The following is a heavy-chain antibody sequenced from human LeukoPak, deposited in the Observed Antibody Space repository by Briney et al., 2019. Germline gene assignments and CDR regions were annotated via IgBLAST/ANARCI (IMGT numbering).Heavy chain of an antibody. CDR2: IRSKAYGGTT. D-gene: IGHD3-10*01. Sequence: GGPLRLSCTASGFTFGDYAMSWVRQAPGKGLEWVGFIRSKAYGGTTEYAASVKGRFTISRDDSKSIAYLQMNSLKTEDTAVYYCTREGTGLWGEWFDPWGQGTLVTVSS. J-gene: IGHJ5*02. CDR1: GFTFGDYA. V-gene: IGHV3-49*04. CDR3: TREGTGLWGEWFDP.